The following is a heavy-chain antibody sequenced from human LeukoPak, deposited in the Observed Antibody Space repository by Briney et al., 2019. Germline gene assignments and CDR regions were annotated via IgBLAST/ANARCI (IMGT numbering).Heavy chain of an antibody. CDR3: VKEGPGYYDSSGYYAYFDY. CDR2: ISSNGGST. V-gene: IGHV3-64D*06. CDR1: GFTFSSNG. J-gene: IGHJ4*02. Sequence: GGSLRLSCSASGFTFSSNGMHWVRQAPGKGLEYVSAISSNGGSTYYADSVKGRSTISRDNSKNTLYLQMSSLRAEDTAVYYCVKEGPGYYDSSGYYAYFDYWGQGTLVTVSS. D-gene: IGHD3-22*01.